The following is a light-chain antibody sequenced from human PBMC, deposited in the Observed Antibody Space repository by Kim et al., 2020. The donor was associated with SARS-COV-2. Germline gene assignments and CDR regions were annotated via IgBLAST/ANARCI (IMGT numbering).Light chain of an antibody. Sequence: QAGLTQPPSVSKGLRQTATLTCTGNSNNVGNQGAAWLQQHQGHPPKLLSYRNNNRPSGISERLSASRSGNTASLTITGLQPEDEADYYCSAWDSSLSAVVFGGGTQRTVL. V-gene: IGLV10-54*01. CDR3: SAWDSSLSAVV. J-gene: IGLJ2*01. CDR1: SNNVGNQG. CDR2: RNN.